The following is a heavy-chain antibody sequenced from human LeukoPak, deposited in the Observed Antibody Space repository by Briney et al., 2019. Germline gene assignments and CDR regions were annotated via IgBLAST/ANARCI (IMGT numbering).Heavy chain of an antibody. D-gene: IGHD2-15*01. J-gene: IGHJ2*01. CDR2: IDGSGSII. CDR3: AREQRVAGLGNFDL. V-gene: IGHV3-48*03. CDR1: GFTFSSYE. Sequence: GGSLRLSCAASGFTFSSYEMHWVRQAPGKGLEWLSHIDGSGSIIYHADSVKGRFTISRDNARNSVYLQMNSLRAEGTAVYFCAREQRVAGLGNFDLWGRGALVTVSS.